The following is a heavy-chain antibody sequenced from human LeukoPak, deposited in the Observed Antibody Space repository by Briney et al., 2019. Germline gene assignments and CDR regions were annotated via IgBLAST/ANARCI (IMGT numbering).Heavy chain of an antibody. CDR2: INPGFGST. CDR3: ARVALFNYYDSSGYLDY. V-gene: IGHV1-46*01. J-gene: IGHJ4*02. Sequence: GASVKVSCKASGYTFTNYKIHWVRQAPGPGLEWMGLINPGFGSTTFAQKLQGRVTMTTDTSTSTAYMELRSLRSDDTAVYYCARVALFNYYDSSGYLDYWGQGTLVTVSS. CDR1: GYTFTNYK. D-gene: IGHD3-22*01.